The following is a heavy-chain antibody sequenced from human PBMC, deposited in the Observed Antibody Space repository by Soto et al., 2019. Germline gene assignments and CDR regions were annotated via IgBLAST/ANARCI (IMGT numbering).Heavy chain of an antibody. CDR3: ANDRYLAHDCRGYSFDN. CDR1: GFTFNIYA. J-gene: IGHJ4*02. V-gene: IGHV3-23*01. CDR2: ISRYGDIT. Sequence: EVQLFESGGDLIQPGGSLRLSCAASGFTFNIYAMTWVRQAPGKGLEWVSAISRYGDITYYADSVEGRFSISRDNSKNTLYLQMNGLRAEDTAVYYCANDRYLAHDCRGYSFDNWRQGPLVTVSS. D-gene: IGHD3-22*01.